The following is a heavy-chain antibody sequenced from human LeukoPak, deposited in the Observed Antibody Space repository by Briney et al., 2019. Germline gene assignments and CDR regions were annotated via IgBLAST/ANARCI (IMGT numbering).Heavy chain of an antibody. CDR3: ASLDFWSGYYYNGMDV. CDR2: IYYGGRT. Sequence: SETLSLTCAVSGDLIRSSAYYWGWIRQPPGKGLEWIARIYYGGRTYYNPSLKSRVTIFVDTAKSQFSLKLNSVTAADTAVYYCASLDFWSGYYYNGMDVWGQGTTVSVSS. V-gene: IGHV4-39*01. D-gene: IGHD3-3*01. J-gene: IGHJ6*02. CDR1: GDLIRSSAYY.